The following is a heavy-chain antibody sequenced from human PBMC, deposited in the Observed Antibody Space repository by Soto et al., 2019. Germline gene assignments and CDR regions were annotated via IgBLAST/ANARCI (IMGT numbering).Heavy chain of an antibody. CDR2: IYYSGST. CDR3: ARHIRDATGSYRLDY. D-gene: IGHD3-16*02. V-gene: IGHV4-59*08. CDR1: GRSISPYY. Sequence: SETLSLTCTVSGRSISPYYWSWVRQPPGKGLEWLGYIYYSGSTNYNPSLTSRVTISVDTSKNQFSLRLSSVTAADTAVYYCARHIRDATGSYRLDYWGPGTVVTAPQ. J-gene: IGHJ4*02.